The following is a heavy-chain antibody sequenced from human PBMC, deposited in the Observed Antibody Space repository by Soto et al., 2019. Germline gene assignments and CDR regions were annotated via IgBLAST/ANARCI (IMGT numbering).Heavy chain of an antibody. CDR1: GFTFSSYA. Sequence: GGSLRLSCAASGFTFSSYAMSWVRQAPGKGLEWVSAISGSGGSTYYADSVKGRFTISRDNSKNTLYLQMNSRRAEDTAVYYCANQRGYSYGYGGYYFDYWGQGTLVTVSS. J-gene: IGHJ4*02. CDR2: ISGSGGST. D-gene: IGHD5-18*01. CDR3: ANQRGYSYGYGGYYFDY. V-gene: IGHV3-23*01.